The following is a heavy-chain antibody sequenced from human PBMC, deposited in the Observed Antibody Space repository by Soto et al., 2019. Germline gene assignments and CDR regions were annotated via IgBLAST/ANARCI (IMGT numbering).Heavy chain of an antibody. V-gene: IGHV4-4*07. CDR2: VYSSGGT. Sequence: LSLTCTVSGGSMTSYYWTWIRQPAGKGLEWIGRVYSSGGTHYNPSLKSRVTISLDTSKNQFYLRLLSVTDADTAVYFCARGQRFSDWFDPWGQGTLVTVSS. J-gene: IGHJ5*02. CDR3: ARGQRFSDWFDP. CDR1: GGSMTSYY. D-gene: IGHD3-3*01.